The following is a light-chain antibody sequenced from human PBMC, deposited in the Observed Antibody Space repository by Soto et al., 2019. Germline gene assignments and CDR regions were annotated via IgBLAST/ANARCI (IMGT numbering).Light chain of an antibody. CDR1: SSDVGAYNY. CDR2: EVS. CDR3: SSYTSSSTWV. Sequence: SALTQPASVSGSPGQSITISCTGTSSDVGAYNYVSWYQQHPGKAPKLMIYEVSNRPSGVSDRFSGSRSGNTASLTISGLQAEDESDYYCSSYTSSSTWVFGGGTKVTVL. J-gene: IGLJ3*02. V-gene: IGLV2-14*01.